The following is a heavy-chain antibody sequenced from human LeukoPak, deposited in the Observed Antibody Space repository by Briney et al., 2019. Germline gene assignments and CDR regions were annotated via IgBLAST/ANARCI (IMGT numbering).Heavy chain of an antibody. CDR3: ASMTPGDY. V-gene: IGHV4-34*01. CDR1: GWSFSGYY. Sequence: SETLSLTCAVYGWSFSGYYWSCIRQPPGKGLEWIGEINHSGSTNYNPSLKSRVTISLDTSKNQFSLKLSSVTAADPAVYYCASMTPGDYWGQRTLVTVSS. CDR2: INHSGST. J-gene: IGHJ4*02.